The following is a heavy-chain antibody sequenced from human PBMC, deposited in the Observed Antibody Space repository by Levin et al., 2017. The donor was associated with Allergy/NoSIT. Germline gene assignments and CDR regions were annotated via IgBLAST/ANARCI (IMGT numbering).Heavy chain of an antibody. CDR1: GFTFSSYS. CDR3: ARDLPIGGSYPH. CDR2: ISSSSSYI. D-gene: IGHD1-26*01. V-gene: IGHV3-21*01. J-gene: IGHJ4*02. Sequence: GGSLRLSCAASGFTFSSYSMNWVRQAPGKGLEWVSSISSSSSYIYYADSVKGRFTISRDNAKNSLYLQMNSLRAEDTAVYYFARDLPIGGSYPHWGQGTLVTVSS.